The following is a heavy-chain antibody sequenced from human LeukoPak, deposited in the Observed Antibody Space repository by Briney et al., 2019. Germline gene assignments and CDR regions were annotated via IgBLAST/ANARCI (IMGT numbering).Heavy chain of an antibody. V-gene: IGHV3-9*01. CDR2: ISWNSGSI. Sequence: PGGSLRLSCAASGFTFDDYAMHWVRQAPGKGLEWVSGISWNSGSIGYADSVKGRFTISRDNAKTSLYLQMNSLRAEDTALYYCAKDKAALIRAFDIWGQGTMVTVSS. J-gene: IGHJ3*02. CDR1: GFTFDDYA. CDR3: AKDKAALIRAFDI. D-gene: IGHD6-25*01.